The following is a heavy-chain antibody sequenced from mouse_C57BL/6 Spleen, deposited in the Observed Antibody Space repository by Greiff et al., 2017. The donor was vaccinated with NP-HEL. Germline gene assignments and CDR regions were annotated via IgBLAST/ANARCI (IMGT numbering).Heavy chain of an antibody. CDR1: GYTFTSYW. Sequence: VQLQQPGAELVKPGASVKLSCKASGYTFTSYWMQWVKQRPGQGLEWIGEIDPSDSYTNYNQKFKGKATLTVDTSSSTAYMQLSSLTSEDSAVYYCARCDYYGNSRWCAYWGQGTLVTVSA. J-gene: IGHJ3*01. CDR2: IDPSDSYT. D-gene: IGHD2-1*01. CDR3: ARCDYYGNSRWCAY. V-gene: IGHV1-50*01.